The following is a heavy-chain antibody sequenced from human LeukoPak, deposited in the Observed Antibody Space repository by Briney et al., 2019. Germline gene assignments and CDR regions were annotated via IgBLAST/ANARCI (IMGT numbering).Heavy chain of an antibody. CDR3: ARGRSRGYSGYPPRGQVFDY. V-gene: IGHV4-30-4*07. D-gene: IGHD5-12*01. CDR1: GDSISSGGYS. CDR2: IHDSGST. J-gene: IGHJ4*02. Sequence: PSETLSLTCAVSGDSISSGGYSWSWIRQTPGEGLEWIAYIHDSGSTYNNPSLKSRLSISIDTSKNQFSLKLSSVTAADTAVYYCARGRSRGYSGYPPRGQVFDYWGQGTLVTVSS.